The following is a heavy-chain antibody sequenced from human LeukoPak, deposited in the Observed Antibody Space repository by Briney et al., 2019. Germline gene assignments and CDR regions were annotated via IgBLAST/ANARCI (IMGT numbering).Heavy chain of an antibody. CDR3: ARVPRGYCSGSCFLFDS. Sequence: ASVKVSCKAFGYTFTGYYMHWVRQAPGQGLEWMGWINPNSGGTNYAQNFQGRVTMTRDTSISTAYMELSRLRSDDTAVYYCARVPRGYCSGSCFLFDSWGQGALVTVSS. CDR1: GYTFTGYY. J-gene: IGHJ4*02. V-gene: IGHV1-2*02. D-gene: IGHD2-15*01. CDR2: INPNSGGT.